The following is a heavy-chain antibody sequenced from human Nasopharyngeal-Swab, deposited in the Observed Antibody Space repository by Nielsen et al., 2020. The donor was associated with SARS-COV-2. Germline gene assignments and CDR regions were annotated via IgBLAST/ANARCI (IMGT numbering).Heavy chain of an antibody. CDR3: ARARSVAGTGDDAFDI. CDR1: GFTFSSYD. V-gene: IGHV3-13*05. D-gene: IGHD6-19*01. CDR2: IGTAGDP. Sequence: GESLKISCAASGFTFSSYDMHWVRQATGTGLEWVSAIGTAGDPYYPGSVKGRFTISRGNAKNSLYLQMNSLRAGDTAVYYCARARSVAGTGDDAFDIWGQGTMVTVSS. J-gene: IGHJ3*02.